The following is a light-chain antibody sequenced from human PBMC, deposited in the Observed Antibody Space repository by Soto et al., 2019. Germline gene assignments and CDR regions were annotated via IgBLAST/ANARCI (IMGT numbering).Light chain of an antibody. Sequence: QAVVTQEPSLTVSPGGTVTLTCGSSTGAVTNGHYPYWFQQKPGQAPRTLIYDTTNRHSWTPARFSGSLLGGKAALTLSGAQPEDEADYYCLLSYNSRYVFGTGTKVTVL. CDR2: DTT. J-gene: IGLJ1*01. V-gene: IGLV7-46*01. CDR1: TGAVTNGHY. CDR3: LLSYNSRYV.